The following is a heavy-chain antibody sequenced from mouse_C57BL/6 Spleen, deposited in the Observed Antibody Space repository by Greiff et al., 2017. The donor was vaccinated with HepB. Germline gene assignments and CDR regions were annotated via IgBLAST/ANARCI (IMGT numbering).Heavy chain of an antibody. CDR1: GYTFTSYW. CDR2: IYPSDSET. D-gene: IGHD2-3*01. CDR3: ARTRWLLRDYFDY. J-gene: IGHJ2*01. V-gene: IGHV1-61*01. Sequence: QVHVKQSGAELVRPGSSVKLSCKASGYTFTSYWMDWVKQRPGQGLEWIGNIYPSDSETHYNQKFKDKATLTVDKSSSTAYMQLSSLTSEDSAVYYCARTRWLLRDYFDYWGQGTTLTVSS.